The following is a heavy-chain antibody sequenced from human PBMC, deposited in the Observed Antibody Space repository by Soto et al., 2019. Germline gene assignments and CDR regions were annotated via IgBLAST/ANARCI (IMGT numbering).Heavy chain of an antibody. J-gene: IGHJ4*02. Sequence: GGSLRLPCAASGFTFSNYAMSWVRQAPGKGLEWVSLISATGGGTYYADSVKGRFTISRDNSHNTLYLQVHSLTAEDTAVYYCAKDRRAGGNSAFYFDFWGQGAQVTVSS. CDR2: ISATGGGT. D-gene: IGHD3-16*01. CDR1: GFTFSNYA. V-gene: IGHV3-23*01. CDR3: AKDRRAGGNSAFYFDF.